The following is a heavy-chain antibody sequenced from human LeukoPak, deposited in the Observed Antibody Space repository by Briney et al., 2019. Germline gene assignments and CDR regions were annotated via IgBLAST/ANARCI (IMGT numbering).Heavy chain of an antibody. J-gene: IGHJ3*02. V-gene: IGHV1-2*02. Sequence: ASVKVSCKASGYTFTGSYMHWVRQAPGQGLEWMGWINLNSGGTNYAQKFQGRVTMTRDTSISTAYMELSRLRSDDTAVYYCARDLQLFDAFDIWGQGTMVTVSS. CDR1: GYTFTGSY. CDR2: INLNSGGT. D-gene: IGHD3-10*01. CDR3: ARDLQLFDAFDI.